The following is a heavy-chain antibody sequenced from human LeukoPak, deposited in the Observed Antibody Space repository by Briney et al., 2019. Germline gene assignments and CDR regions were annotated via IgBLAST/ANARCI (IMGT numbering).Heavy chain of an antibody. Sequence: XSGYSFTSXXXXXVRQXPGKGLEWMGIFSPADSDTRYSPSFQGQVSITADKSITTAYLQWSSLKASDTAIYYCATGGGPLDFWGQGTMVTVSS. CDR1: GYSFTSXX. CDR3: ATGGGPLDF. J-gene: IGHJ3*01. CDR2: FSPADSDT. V-gene: IGHV5-51*01. D-gene: IGHD3-16*01.